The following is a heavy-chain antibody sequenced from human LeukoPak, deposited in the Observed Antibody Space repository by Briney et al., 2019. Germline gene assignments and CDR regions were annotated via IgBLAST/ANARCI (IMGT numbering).Heavy chain of an antibody. Sequence: SETLSLTCTVSGGSISSSSYYWGWIRQPPGKGLEWIGSIYYSGSTYYNPALKSRVTISVDTSKRQFSLKLSSVTAADTAVYYCARDNWGSLDYWGQGILVTVSS. CDR3: ARDNWGSLDY. D-gene: IGHD7-27*01. J-gene: IGHJ4*02. CDR1: GGSISSSSYY. CDR2: IYYSGST. V-gene: IGHV4-39*07.